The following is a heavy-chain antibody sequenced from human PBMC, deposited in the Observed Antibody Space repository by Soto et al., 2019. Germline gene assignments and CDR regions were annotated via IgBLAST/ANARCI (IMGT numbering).Heavy chain of an antibody. D-gene: IGHD2-15*01. V-gene: IGHV1-18*01. J-gene: IGHJ5*02. CDR1: GYTFTSYG. Sequence: QVQLVQSGAEVKKPGASVKVSCKASGYTFTSYGISWVRQAPGQGREWMGWISAYNGNTNYAQKLQGRVTMTTDTSTSTAYMELRSLRSDDTAVYYCARVEGDIVVVVAQGENWFDPWGQGTLVTVSS. CDR2: ISAYNGNT. CDR3: ARVEGDIVVVVAQGENWFDP.